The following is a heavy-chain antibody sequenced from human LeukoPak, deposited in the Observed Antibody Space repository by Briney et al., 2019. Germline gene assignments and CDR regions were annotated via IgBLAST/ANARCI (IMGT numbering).Heavy chain of an antibody. Sequence: PSETLSLTCAVYGGSFSGYYWSWIRQPPGKGLEWIGEINHSGSTNYNPSLKSRVTISVDTSKNQFSLKLSSETAADTAVYYCARGRSYNWNDFDPWGQGTLVTVSS. D-gene: IGHD1-1*01. V-gene: IGHV4-34*01. CDR1: GGSFSGYY. CDR3: ARGRSYNWNDFDP. CDR2: INHSGST. J-gene: IGHJ5*02.